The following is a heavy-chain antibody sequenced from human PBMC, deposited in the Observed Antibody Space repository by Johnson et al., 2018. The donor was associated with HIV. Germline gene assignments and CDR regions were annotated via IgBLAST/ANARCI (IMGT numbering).Heavy chain of an antibody. J-gene: IGHJ3*02. Sequence: QVQLVESGGGVVQPGRSLKLSCAASGFTFSSYGMHWVRQAPGKGLEWMALTYYEGINKYYADSVKGRFTISRDNTKNTLYLQMNSLRAEDTAAYYCARAYSVRLPNDGFDIWGQGTMVTVSS. D-gene: IGHD2-21*01. CDR2: TYYEGINK. V-gene: IGHV3-33*01. CDR1: GFTFSSYG. CDR3: ARAYSVRLPNDGFDI.